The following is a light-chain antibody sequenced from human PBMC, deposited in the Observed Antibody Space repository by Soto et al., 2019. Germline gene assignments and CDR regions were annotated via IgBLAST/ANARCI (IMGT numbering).Light chain of an antibody. CDR3: QQYGSSPLIT. CDR1: QSFRGL. CDR2: DAY. V-gene: IGKV3-11*01. Sequence: EVVFTHSPVTLSLSPGERATLSCRASQSFRGLLAWYQQKPGQAPRLLIYDAYNRATGIPPRFSGSGSGTDFTLTISSLEPEDSAVYYCQQYGSSPLITFGQGTRLEIK. J-gene: IGKJ5*01.